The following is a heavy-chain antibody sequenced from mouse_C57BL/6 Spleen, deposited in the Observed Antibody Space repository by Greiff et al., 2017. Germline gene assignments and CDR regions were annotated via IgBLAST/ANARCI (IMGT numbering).Heavy chain of an antibody. V-gene: IGHV1-82*01. J-gene: IGHJ1*03. D-gene: IGHD2-10*01. CDR1: GYAFSSSW. CDR3: ARSSYYGNYGWYFDV. Sequence: VQLQQSGPELVKPGASVKISCKASGYAFSSSWMNWVKQRPGKGLEWIGRIYPGDGDTNYNGKFKGKATLTADKSSSTAYMQLSSLTSENSAVYFCARSSYYGNYGWYFDVWGTGTTVTVSS. CDR2: IYPGDGDT.